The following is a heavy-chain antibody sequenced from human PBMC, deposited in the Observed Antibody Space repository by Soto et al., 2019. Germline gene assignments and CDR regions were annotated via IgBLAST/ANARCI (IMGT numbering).Heavy chain of an antibody. Sequence: EVQLEESGGALVKPGESLTLSCAASEFTFSHAWLGWVRQAPGKGLEWVGRIKMKSEGETTDYGAPVKGRFIISRDDSKNTVDLQMNTLKTEDTAVYYCNTVYGNSYGQLDHWGQGTLVTVSS. D-gene: IGHD5-18*01. CDR3: NTVYGNSYGQLDH. J-gene: IGHJ4*02. CDR1: EFTFSHAW. CDR2: IKMKSEGETT. V-gene: IGHV3-15*02.